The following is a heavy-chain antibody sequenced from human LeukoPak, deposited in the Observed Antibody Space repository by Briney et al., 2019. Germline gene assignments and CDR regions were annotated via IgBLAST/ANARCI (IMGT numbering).Heavy chain of an antibody. J-gene: IGHJ5*02. CDR2: IYYSGST. CDR1: GGSISSYY. CDR3: ARGQPGLLWFGEGYNWFDP. V-gene: IGHV4-59*01. D-gene: IGHD3-10*01. Sequence: SETLSLTCTVSGGSISSYYWSWIRQPPGKGLEWIGYIYYSGSTNYNPSLKSRVTISVDTSKNQFSLKLSSVTAADTAVYYCARGQPGLLWFGEGYNWFDPWGQGTLVTVSP.